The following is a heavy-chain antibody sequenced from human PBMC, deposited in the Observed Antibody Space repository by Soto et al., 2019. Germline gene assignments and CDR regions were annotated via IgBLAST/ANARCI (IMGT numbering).Heavy chain of an antibody. J-gene: IGHJ6*02. CDR3: ARALIVGATDSYYYGMDV. D-gene: IGHD1-26*01. Sequence: PSETLSLTCAVYGGSFSGYYWSWIRQPPGKGLEWIGEINHSGSTNYNPSLKSRVTISVDTSKNQFSLKLSFVTAADTAVYYCARALIVGATDSYYYGMDVWGQGTTVTVS. V-gene: IGHV4-34*01. CDR1: GGSFSGYY. CDR2: INHSGST.